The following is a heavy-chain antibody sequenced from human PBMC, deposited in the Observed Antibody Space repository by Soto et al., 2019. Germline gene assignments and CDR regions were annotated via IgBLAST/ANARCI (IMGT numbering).Heavy chain of an antibody. CDR1: GFTLSSYA. J-gene: IGHJ6*04. CDR3: AKRLDSISH. V-gene: IGHV3-23*01. CDR2: ISGSGGST. Sequence: VGSLRLSCVASGFTLSSYAMSWVRQAPGKGLEWVSAISGSGGSTYYADSVKGRFTISRDISKNTLYLHMNGLRAEDTAVYYCAKRLDSISHWAEGTTATVYS. D-gene: IGHD2-21*01.